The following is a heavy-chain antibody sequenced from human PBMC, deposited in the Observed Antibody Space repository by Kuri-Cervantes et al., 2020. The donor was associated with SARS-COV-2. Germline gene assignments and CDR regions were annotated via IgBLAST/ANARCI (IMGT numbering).Heavy chain of an antibody. D-gene: IGHD3-3*01. CDR2: INHSGST. CDR1: GGSFSGYY. V-gene: IGHV4-34*01. J-gene: IGHJ3*02. CDR3: AREGIRLLECSGAFDI. Sequence: ESLKISWAVYGGSFSGYYWSWIRQPPGKGLEWIGEINHSGSTNYNPSLKSRVTMSVDTSKDEFSLKLSSVTAADTAVYYCAREGIRLLECSGAFDIWGQGTMVTVSS.